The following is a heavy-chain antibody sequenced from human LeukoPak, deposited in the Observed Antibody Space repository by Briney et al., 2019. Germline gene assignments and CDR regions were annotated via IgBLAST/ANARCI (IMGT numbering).Heavy chain of an antibody. Sequence: TGGSLRLSCAASGFTFSSYSMNWVRQAPGKGLEWVANIKQDGSEKYYVDSVKGRFTISRDNAKNSLYLQMNSLRAEDTAVYYCARALRFVDYWGQGTLVTVSS. CDR3: ARALRFVDY. J-gene: IGHJ4*02. CDR1: GFTFSSYS. CDR2: IKQDGSEK. D-gene: IGHD3-3*01. V-gene: IGHV3-7*01.